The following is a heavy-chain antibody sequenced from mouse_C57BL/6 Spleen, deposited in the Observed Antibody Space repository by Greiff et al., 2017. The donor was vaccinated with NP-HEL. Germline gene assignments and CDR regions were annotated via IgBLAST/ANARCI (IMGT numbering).Heavy chain of an antibody. J-gene: IGHJ4*01. D-gene: IGHD2-5*01. CDR1: GYTFTSYW. V-gene: IGHV1-64*01. CDR3: ARYYSNYYAMDY. CDR2: IHPNSGST. Sequence: VQLQQPGAELVKPGASVKLSCKASGYTFTSYWMHWVKQRPGQGLEWIGMIHPNSGSTNYNEKFKSKATLTVDKSSNTAYMQLSSLTSEDSAVYYCARYYSNYYAMDYWGQGTSVTVSS.